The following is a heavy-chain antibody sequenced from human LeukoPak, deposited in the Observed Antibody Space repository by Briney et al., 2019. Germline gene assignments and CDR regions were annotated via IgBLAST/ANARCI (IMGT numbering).Heavy chain of an antibody. CDR3: ASLVRDFDWSTYYSDY. J-gene: IGHJ4*02. CDR1: GGSISSYY. D-gene: IGHD3-9*01. CDR2: IYYSGST. V-gene: IGHV4-59*08. Sequence: SETLSLTCTVSGGSISSYYWSWIRQPPGKGLEWIGYIYYSGSTNYNPSLKSRVTISVDTSKNQFSLKLSSVTAADTAVYYCASLVRDFDWSTYYSDYWGQGTLVTVSS.